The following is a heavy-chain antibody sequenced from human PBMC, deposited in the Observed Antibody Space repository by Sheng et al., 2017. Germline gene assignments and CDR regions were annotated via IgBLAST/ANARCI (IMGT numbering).Heavy chain of an antibody. J-gene: IGHJ3*02. D-gene: IGHD1-1*01. Sequence: QLQLQESGPGLVKPSETLSLTCTVSVGSISSSSYYWGWIRQPPGKGLEWIGSIFYTGGTYYNPSLKSRVTISVDTSKNQFSLKVSSVTAADTALYYCGRNWIGAFDIWGQGTMVAVSS. CDR1: VGSISSSSYY. CDR3: GRNWIGAFDI. V-gene: IGHV4-39*07. CDR2: IFYTGGT.